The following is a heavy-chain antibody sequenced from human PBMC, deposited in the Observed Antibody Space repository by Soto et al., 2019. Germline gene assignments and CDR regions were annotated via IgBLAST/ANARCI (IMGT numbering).Heavy chain of an antibody. V-gene: IGHV5-51*01. Sequence: PGEPLKISCTRAGVSFTIYWIAWVRHLPGKGLEWVGIIYPGNSDTLYGPSFQGQVTISADRSMNTAYLQWSGLRASDTATYYCARRLGYGYKSTWAAMDIWGLGTTVTVSS. D-gene: IGHD3-16*01. CDR3: ARRLGYGYKSTWAAMDI. CDR1: GVSFTIYW. CDR2: IYPGNSDT. J-gene: IGHJ6*02.